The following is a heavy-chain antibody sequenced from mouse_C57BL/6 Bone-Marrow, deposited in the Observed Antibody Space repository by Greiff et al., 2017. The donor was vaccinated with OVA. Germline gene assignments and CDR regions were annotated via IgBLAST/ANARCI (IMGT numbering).Heavy chain of an antibody. V-gene: IGHV2-6*01. CDR3: ASVIYYGNYGFAY. CDR2: IWGVGGT. D-gene: IGHD2-1*01. CDR1: GFSLTSYG. J-gene: IGHJ3*01. Sequence: VQGVESGPGLVAPSQSLSITCTVSGFSLTSYGVDWVRQSPGKGLEWLGVIWGVGGTNYNSALKSRLSISKDNSKSQVFLTRNSLQTDDTAMYYCASVIYYGNYGFAYWGQGTLVTVSA.